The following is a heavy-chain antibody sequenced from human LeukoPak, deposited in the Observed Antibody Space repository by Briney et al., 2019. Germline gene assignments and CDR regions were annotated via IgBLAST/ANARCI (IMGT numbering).Heavy chain of an antibody. V-gene: IGHV3-7*03. CDR1: GFTFSSYW. J-gene: IGHJ4*02. Sequence: GGSLRLSCAASGFTFSSYWMSWVRQAPGKGLEWVANIKQDGSEKYYVDSVKGRFTISRDNAKTLLYLQMNSLRAEDTAVYYCARDIEDCSGGSCYSAWFDYWGQGTLVTVSS. D-gene: IGHD2-15*01. CDR3: ARDIEDCSGGSCYSAWFDY. CDR2: IKQDGSEK.